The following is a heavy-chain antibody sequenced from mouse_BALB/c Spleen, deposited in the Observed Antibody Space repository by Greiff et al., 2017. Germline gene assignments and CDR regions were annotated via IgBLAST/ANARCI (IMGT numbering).Heavy chain of an antibody. CDR1: GFNIKDTY. CDR3: ASEFAD. Sequence: EVQGVESGAELVKPGASVKLSCTASGFNIKDTYMHWVKQRPEQGLEWIGRIDPANGNTKYDPKFQGKATITADTSSNTAYLQLSSLTSEDTAVYYCASEFADWGQGTLVTVSA. V-gene: IGHV14-3*02. CDR2: IDPANGNT. J-gene: IGHJ3*01.